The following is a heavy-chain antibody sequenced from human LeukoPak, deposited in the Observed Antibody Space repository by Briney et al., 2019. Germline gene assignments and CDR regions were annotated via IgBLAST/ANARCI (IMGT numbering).Heavy chain of an antibody. CDR2: INSDGSST. J-gene: IGHJ4*02. V-gene: IGHV3-74*01. Sequence: GGSLRLSCAASGFSFSSYWMHWVRQSPGKGLVWVSGINSDGSSTSYADSVKGRFTISRDNAKNTVYLQMNSLRAEDTAVYHCATSRTFDYWGQGTLVTVSS. CDR1: GFSFSSYW. CDR3: ATSRTFDY.